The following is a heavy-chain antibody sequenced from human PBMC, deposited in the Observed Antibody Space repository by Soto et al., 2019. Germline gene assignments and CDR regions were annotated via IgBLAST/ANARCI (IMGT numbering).Heavy chain of an antibody. CDR3: ARAVRLIWFGGLPDY. CDR2: IKQDGIDK. CDR1: GFTFSSFW. D-gene: IGHD3-10*01. J-gene: IGHJ4*02. Sequence: PGGSLRLSCAASGFTFSSFWMTWVRQAPGKGLEGVANIKQDGIDKYYAVSLKGRFTISRDNAKNSLYLQINSLRADDTAVYYCARAVRLIWFGGLPDYWGQGTLVTVSS. V-gene: IGHV3-7*01.